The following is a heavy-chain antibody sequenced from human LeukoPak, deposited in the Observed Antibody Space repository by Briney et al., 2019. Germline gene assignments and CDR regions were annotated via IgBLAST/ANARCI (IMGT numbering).Heavy chain of an antibody. CDR1: GYTFHNYW. CDR3: ARHRGYGGDYDY. D-gene: IGHD2-21*01. V-gene: IGHV5-51*01. CDR2: IYPDDSDA. Sequence: GESLKISCKGSGYTFHNYWIAWVRQMPGKGLEWMGIIYPDDSDARYSPSCQGQVSISADESITTAYLQWSSLKASDTAMYYCARHRGYGGDYDYWGQGTLATVSS. J-gene: IGHJ4*02.